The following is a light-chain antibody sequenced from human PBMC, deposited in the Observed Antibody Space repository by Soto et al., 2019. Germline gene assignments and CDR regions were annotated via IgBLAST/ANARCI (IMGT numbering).Light chain of an antibody. CDR1: QTISSW. J-gene: IGKJ1*01. CDR3: QHYNSYSEA. Sequence: RMPQSPYTLSGSVGDRVTSTCRASQTISSWLACYQQKPGKDPKLLIYKASTLKSGVPSRFSGSGSGTEFTLTISSLQPDDFATYYCQHYNSYSEAFGQGTKVDI. V-gene: IGKV1-5*03. CDR2: KAS.